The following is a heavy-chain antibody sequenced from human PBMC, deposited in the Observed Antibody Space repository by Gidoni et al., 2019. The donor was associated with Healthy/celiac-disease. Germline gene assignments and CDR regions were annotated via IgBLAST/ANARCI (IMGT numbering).Heavy chain of an antibody. CDR1: GFTVSSNY. CDR2: MYSGGST. V-gene: IGHV3-66*02. D-gene: IGHD5-18*01. J-gene: IGHJ6*02. CDR3: ARGYSYGIYYYYGMDV. Sequence: EVQLVESGGGLVQPGGSLRLSCAASGFTVSSNYMSWVRQAPGKGLEWVSVMYSGGSTYYADFVKGRVTISRDNSKKTLYLQMNSLRAEDTAVYYCARGYSYGIYYYYGMDVWGQGTTVTVSS.